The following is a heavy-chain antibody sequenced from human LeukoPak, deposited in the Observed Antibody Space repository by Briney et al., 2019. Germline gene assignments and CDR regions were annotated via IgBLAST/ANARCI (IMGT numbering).Heavy chain of an antibody. V-gene: IGHV3-74*03. CDR2: INSDGSSI. D-gene: IGHD5-12*01. CDR1: GFTFGSYW. CDR3: VREGRVSGYDFDY. Sequence: GGALRLSCAASGFTFGSYWVHWVRQAPGKGLMWVSRINSDGSSITYADSVQGRFTISRDNAKNTLYLQMNSLRVEDTAVYYCVREGRVSGYDFDYWGQGDLVTVSS. J-gene: IGHJ4*02.